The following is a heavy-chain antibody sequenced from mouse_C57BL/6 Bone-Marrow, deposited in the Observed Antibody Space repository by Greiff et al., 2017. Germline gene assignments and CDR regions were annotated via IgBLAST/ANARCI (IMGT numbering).Heavy chain of an antibody. CDR2: IYPSDSET. CDR1: GYTFTSYW. Sequence: VQLQQPGAELVRPGSSVKLSCKASGYTFTSYWMDWVKQRPGQGLEWIGNIYPSDSETHYNQKFKDKATLTVDKSSSTAYMQLSSLTSEASAVYYCARVGYDYEWYAYWGQGTLVTVSA. D-gene: IGHD2-4*01. J-gene: IGHJ3*01. CDR3: ARVGYDYEWYAY. V-gene: IGHV1-61*01.